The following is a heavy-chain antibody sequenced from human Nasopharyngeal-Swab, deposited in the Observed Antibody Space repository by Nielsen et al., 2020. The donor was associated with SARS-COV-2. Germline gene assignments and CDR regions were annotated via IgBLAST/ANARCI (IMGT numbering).Heavy chain of an antibody. CDR1: GGSISSSSYY. CDR2: IYYSGST. J-gene: IGHJ2*01. D-gene: IGHD3-22*01. V-gene: IGHV4-31*03. Sequence: SETLSLTCTVSGGSISSSSYYWGWIRQPPGKGLEWIGYIYYSGSTYYNPSLKSRVTISVDTSKNQFSLKLSSVTAADTAMYYCARSRDSSGYYLSPSGYFDLWGRGTLVTVSS. CDR3: ARSRDSSGYYLSPSGYFDL.